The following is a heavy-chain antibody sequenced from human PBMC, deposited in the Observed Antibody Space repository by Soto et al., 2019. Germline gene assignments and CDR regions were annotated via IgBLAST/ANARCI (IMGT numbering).Heavy chain of an antibody. CDR1: GITFSNAW. CDR3: TTTRPGTNVFDN. CDR2: IRSKTDGGTT. J-gene: IGHJ3*02. Sequence: GGSLRLSCAASGITFSNAWMNWVRQAPGKGLEYIGRIRSKTDGGTTEYAAPVEGRFTISRDDSKNTLYPQMGGLKTEDTAVYYCTTTRPGTNVFDNWGQGTLVTVS. V-gene: IGHV3-15*01. D-gene: IGHD6-13*01.